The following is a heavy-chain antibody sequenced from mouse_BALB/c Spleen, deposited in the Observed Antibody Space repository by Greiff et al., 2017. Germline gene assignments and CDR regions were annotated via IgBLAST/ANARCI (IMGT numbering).Heavy chain of an antibody. D-gene: IGHD2-4*01. CDR3: ARGDYYDYDGRFAY. J-gene: IGHJ3*01. V-gene: IGHV3-8*02. CDR2: ISYSGST. CDR1: GDSITSGY. Sequence: EVQLVESGPSLVKPSQTLSLTCSVTGDSITSGYWNWIRKFPGNKLEYMGYISYSGSTYYNPSLKSRISITRDTSKNQYYLQLNSVTTEDTATYYCARGDYYDYDGRFAYWGQGTLVTVSA.